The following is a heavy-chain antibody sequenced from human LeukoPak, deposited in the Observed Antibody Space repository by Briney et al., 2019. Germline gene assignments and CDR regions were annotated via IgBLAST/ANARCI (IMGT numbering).Heavy chain of an antibody. CDR1: GFTFSSYA. D-gene: IGHD3-16*02. CDR2: ISYDGSNK. J-gene: IGHJ6*02. CDR3: ARGGDYDYVWGSYRRSWRLDV. V-gene: IGHV3-30*04. Sequence: GGSLRLSCAASGFTFSSYAMHWVRQAPGKGLEWVAVISYDGSNKYYADSVKGRFTISRDNSKNTLYLQMNSLRAEDTAVYYCARGGDYDYVWGSYRRSWRLDVWGQGTTVTFSS.